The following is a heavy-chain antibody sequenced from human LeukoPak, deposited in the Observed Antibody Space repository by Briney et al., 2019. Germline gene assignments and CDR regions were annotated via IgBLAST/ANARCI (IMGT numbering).Heavy chain of an antibody. J-gene: IGHJ4*02. Sequence: GGSLRLSCVASGLTFNDYYMSWIRQAPGKGLEWVSYISSSSSYTYYADSVKGRFTISRDNAKNSLYLQMNSLRAEDTAVYYCARETFGEGAYYFDYWGQGTLVTVSS. CDR1: GLTFNDYY. D-gene: IGHD3-10*01. CDR2: ISSSSSYT. V-gene: IGHV3-11*06. CDR3: ARETFGEGAYYFDY.